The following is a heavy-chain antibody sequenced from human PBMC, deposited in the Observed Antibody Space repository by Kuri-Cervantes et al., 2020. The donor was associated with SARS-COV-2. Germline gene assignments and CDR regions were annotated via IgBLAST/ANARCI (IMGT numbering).Heavy chain of an antibody. J-gene: IGHJ4*02. CDR2: IWYDGSNK. CDR1: GFTFSSYG. D-gene: IGHD2-21*01. V-gene: IGHV3-30*02. CDR3: AKDRVGVQDF. Sequence: GESLKISCAASGFTFSSYGMHWVRQAPGKGREWVAVIWYDGSNKYYADSVKGRFTISRDNSQNTLYLHMKSLRSEDTAMYYCAKDRVGVQDFWGQGTLVTVSS.